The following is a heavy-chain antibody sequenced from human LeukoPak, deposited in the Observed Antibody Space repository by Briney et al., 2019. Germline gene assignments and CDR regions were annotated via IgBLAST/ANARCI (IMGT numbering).Heavy chain of an antibody. CDR3: ARSTSDSTRGAFDI. J-gene: IGHJ3*02. D-gene: IGHD1-14*01. CDR2: IYYSGST. Sequence: SETLSLTCTVSGGSISSYYWSWIRQPPGKGLEWIGYIYYSGSTNYNPSLKSRVTISVDTSKNQFSLKLSSVTAADTAVYYCARSTSDSTRGAFDIWGQGTMVTVSS. CDR1: GGSISSYY. V-gene: IGHV4-59*12.